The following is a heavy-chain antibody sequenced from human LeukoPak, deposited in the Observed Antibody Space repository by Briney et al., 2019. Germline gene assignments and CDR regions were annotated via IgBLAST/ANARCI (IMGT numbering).Heavy chain of an antibody. CDR2: INPSGGRTPSGGST. V-gene: IGHV1-46*01. CDR3: ARDQTAATGIFDY. CDR1: GYTLTGYY. D-gene: IGHD6-13*01. J-gene: IGHJ4*02. Sequence: GVSVTDSCKASGYTLTGYYIHWVRQAPGQGLEWMGIINPSGGRTPSGGSTSYAQKFQGRVTMTRDTSTSTVYMELSSLRSEDTAVYYCARDQTAATGIFDYWGQGTLVTVSS.